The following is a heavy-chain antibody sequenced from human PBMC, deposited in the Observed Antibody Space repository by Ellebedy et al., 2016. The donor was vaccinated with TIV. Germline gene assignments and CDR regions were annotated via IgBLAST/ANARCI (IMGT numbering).Heavy chain of an antibody. J-gene: IGHJ4*02. D-gene: IGHD2-2*01. CDR1: GFTFSGNG. CDR3: ARVGATSKAPDDY. CDR2: INEKGSEK. Sequence: GESLKISCAASGFTFSGNGMAWVRQAPGKGLEWVANINEKGSEKYYVDSVKGRFTISRDNAKNSLYLQMNSLRAEDTAVYYCARVGATSKAPDDYWGQGTLVTVSS. V-gene: IGHV3-7*01.